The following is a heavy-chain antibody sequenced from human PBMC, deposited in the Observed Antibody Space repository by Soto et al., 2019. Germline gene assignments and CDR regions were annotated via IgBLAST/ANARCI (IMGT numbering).Heavy chain of an antibody. CDR1: GYAFTTYG. D-gene: IGHD1-1*01. CDR2: LSAHNGNT. J-gene: IGHJ4*02. V-gene: IGHV1-18*01. CDR3: ARGRYGDY. Sequence: QVHLVQSGAEVKKPGASVKVSCKGSGYAFTTYGITWVRQAPGQGLEWMGWLSAHNGNTTYAQKLQGRVTVTRDTSTRTAYMELRSLRSDDTAVYYCARGRYGDYWGQGALVTVSS.